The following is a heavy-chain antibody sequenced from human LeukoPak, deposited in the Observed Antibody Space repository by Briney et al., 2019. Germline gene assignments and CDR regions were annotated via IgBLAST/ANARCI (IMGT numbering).Heavy chain of an antibody. V-gene: IGHV3-23*01. CDR3: ARLVYGDSY. D-gene: IGHD3-10*01. CDR2: ISGSGDNT. J-gene: IGHJ4*02. CDR1: VLIFSSYV. Sequence: GRTLRLSRAVSVLIFSSYVMSCVRQAPRKGREGVLSISGSGDNTYYADSVKGRFTISRDNCKNTLYMQMDSLRDDDMAVYYCARLVYGDSYWGQGTMVTVSS.